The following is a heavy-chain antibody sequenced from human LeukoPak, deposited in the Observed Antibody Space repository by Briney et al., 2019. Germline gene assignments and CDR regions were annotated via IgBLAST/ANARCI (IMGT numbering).Heavy chain of an antibody. CDR3: ARHYYDSSGYYPYHAFDI. D-gene: IGHD3-22*01. CDR2: IYSGGST. V-gene: IGHV3-53*01. Sequence: PGGSLRLSCAASGFTVSSNYMSWVRQAPGKGLEWVSVIYSGGSTYYADSVKGRFTISRDNSKNTLYLQMNSLRAEDTAVYYCARHYYDSSGYYPYHAFDIWGQGTVVTVSS. J-gene: IGHJ3*02. CDR1: GFTVSSNY.